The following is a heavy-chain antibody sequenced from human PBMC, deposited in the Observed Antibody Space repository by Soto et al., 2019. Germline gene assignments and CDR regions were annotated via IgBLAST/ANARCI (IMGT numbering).Heavy chain of an antibody. D-gene: IGHD3-10*01. CDR1: GDSVSSNNAA. V-gene: IGHV6-1*01. Sequence: PSQTLSLTCVISGDSVSSNNAAWNWIRQSPSRGLEWLGRTYYRSKWYNDYAVSVKSRIDINPDTSKNQFSLQLNSVSPEDTAMYYCARESYGSGSYDGMYVCGQGTTVTVSS. CDR2: TYYRSKWYN. CDR3: ARESYGSGSYDGMYV. J-gene: IGHJ6*02.